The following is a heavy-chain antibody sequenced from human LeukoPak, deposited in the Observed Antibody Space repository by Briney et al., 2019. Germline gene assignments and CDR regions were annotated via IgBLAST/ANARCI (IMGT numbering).Heavy chain of an antibody. CDR1: GFTFSSYS. CDR3: AKDRSGSYSQGLDY. D-gene: IGHD1-26*01. J-gene: IGHJ4*02. Sequence: GGSLRLSCAASGFTFSSYSMNWVRQAPGKGLEWVSYISSSSSTIYYADSVKGRFTISRDNSKNTLYLQMNSLRAEDTAVYYCAKDRSGSYSQGLDYWGQGTLVTVSS. CDR2: ISSSSSTI. V-gene: IGHV3-48*01.